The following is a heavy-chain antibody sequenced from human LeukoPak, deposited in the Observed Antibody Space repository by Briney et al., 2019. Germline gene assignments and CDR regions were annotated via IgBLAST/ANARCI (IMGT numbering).Heavy chain of an antibody. D-gene: IGHD4/OR15-4a*01. J-gene: IGHJ3*02. CDR3: ARAAWRGTNSRDAFDI. V-gene: IGHV4-31*03. CDR2: ISYSGTT. Sequence: SETLSLTCTVSGGSISSGGDYWSWIHQHPGKGLEWIGYISYSGTTYYNPSLKSRITISLDTSKNQFSLELSSVTAADTAVYYCARAAWRGTNSRDAFDIWGLGTVVTVSS. CDR1: GGSISSGGDY.